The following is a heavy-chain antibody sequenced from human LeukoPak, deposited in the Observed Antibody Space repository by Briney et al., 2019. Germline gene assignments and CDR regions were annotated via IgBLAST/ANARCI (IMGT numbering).Heavy chain of an antibody. J-gene: IGHJ3*02. CDR2: ISSSSSYI. Sequence: GGSLRLSCAASGFSFRSYAMSWVRQAPGKGLEWVSAISSSSSYIYYADSVKGRFTISRDNAKNLLYLQMNSLRAEDTAVYYCARDVSAGEYSSLGDAFDIWGQGTMVTVSS. V-gene: IGHV3-21*01. CDR1: GFSFRSYA. D-gene: IGHD6-6*01. CDR3: ARDVSAGEYSSLGDAFDI.